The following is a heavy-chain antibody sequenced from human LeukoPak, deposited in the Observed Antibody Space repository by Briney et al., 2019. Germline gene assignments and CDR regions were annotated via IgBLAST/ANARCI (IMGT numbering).Heavy chain of an antibody. Sequence: ASVKVSCKASGYTFTSYAISWVRQAPGQGLEWMGGIIPIFGTANYAQKFQGRVTITADESTSTAYMELSSLRSEDTAVYYCARDWNPPSDSHAFDIWGQGTMVTVSS. V-gene: IGHV1-69*13. CDR2: IIPIFGTA. J-gene: IGHJ3*02. CDR3: ARDWNPPSDSHAFDI. CDR1: GYTFTSYA. D-gene: IGHD1-1*01.